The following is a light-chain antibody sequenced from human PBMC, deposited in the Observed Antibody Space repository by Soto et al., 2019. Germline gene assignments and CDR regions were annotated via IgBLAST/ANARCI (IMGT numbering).Light chain of an antibody. CDR2: DVS. J-gene: IGKJ1*01. V-gene: IGKV3-11*01. CDR3: QQRSNWPWT. Sequence: EIVLTQSPATLSLPPGERATLSCRASQSVSSYLAWYQQKPGQAPRLLIYDVSNRATGIPARFSGSGSGTDFTLTISSLEPEDFAVYYCQQRSNWPWTFGQGTKVDIK. CDR1: QSVSSY.